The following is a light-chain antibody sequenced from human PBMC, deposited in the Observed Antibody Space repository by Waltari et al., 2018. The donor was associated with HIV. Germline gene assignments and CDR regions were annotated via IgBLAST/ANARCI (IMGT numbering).Light chain of an antibody. CDR2: RNN. V-gene: IGLV1-47*01. J-gene: IGLJ3*02. Sequence: QSVLTQPPSASGTPGQRVTISCSGSSSNIGRNYVYWYQQLPRNAPKLLIHRNNQRPSGVPDRFSGSKSGTSVSLAISGLRSEDEADYYCAAWDDRLSGWVFGGGTKLTV. CDR3: AAWDDRLSGWV. CDR1: SSNIGRNY.